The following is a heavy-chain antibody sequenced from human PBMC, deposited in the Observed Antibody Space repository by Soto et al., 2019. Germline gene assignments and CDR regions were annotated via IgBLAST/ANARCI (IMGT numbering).Heavy chain of an antibody. V-gene: IGHV1-8*01. D-gene: IGHD6-13*01. Sequence: QVQLVQSGAEVKKPGASLKVSCKASGYTFTSYDINWVRQATGQGLEWMGWMNPNSGNTGYAQKFQGRVTLTRNTSISTAYMELSSLRSEDTAVYYCAREHSNSWRFDYWGQGTLVTVSS. CDR1: GYTFTSYD. J-gene: IGHJ4*02. CDR3: AREHSNSWRFDY. CDR2: MNPNSGNT.